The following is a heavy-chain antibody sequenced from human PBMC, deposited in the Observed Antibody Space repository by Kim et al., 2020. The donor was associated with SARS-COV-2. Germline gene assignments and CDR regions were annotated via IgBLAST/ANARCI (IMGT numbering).Heavy chain of an antibody. CDR2: IFRDGSI. CDR3: AREPVDGYSLFDY. Sequence: GGSLRLSCAASGFTMSSSHMNWVRQAPGKGLEWVSVIFRDGSISYADSVEGRFTISRDNSKNTLNLQMNSLRAEDTAVYYCAREPVDGYSLFDYCGQRTLVTASS. D-gene: IGHD5-18*01. J-gene: IGHJ4*02. CDR1: GFTMSSSH. V-gene: IGHV3-53*01.